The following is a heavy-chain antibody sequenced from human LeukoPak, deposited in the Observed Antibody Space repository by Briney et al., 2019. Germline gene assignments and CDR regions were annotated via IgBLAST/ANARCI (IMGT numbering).Heavy chain of an antibody. CDR3: ARHGSSAAGTGGGMDV. V-gene: IGHV5-51*01. CDR1: GYSFTSYW. Sequence: GESLQISCKGSGYSFTSYWIGWVRQMPGKGLEWMGIIYPGDSDTRYSPSFQGQVTISADKSISTAYLQWSSLKASDTAMYYCARHGSSAAGTGGGMDVWGQGTTVTVSS. D-gene: IGHD6-13*01. CDR2: IYPGDSDT. J-gene: IGHJ6*02.